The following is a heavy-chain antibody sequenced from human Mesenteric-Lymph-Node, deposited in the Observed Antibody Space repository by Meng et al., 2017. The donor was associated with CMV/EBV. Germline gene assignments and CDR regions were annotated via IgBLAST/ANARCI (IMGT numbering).Heavy chain of an antibody. CDR3: ANGVDYGDYLDY. CDR1: GCSLSTTGVG. V-gene: IGHV2-5*01. Sequence: NVAGCSLSTTGVGVNWIRQPPGKALEWLVLIYWNDDKRYNPSLRTRLSITKDTSKNQVVLTMTNMDPVDTATYYCANGVDYGDYLDYWGQGTLVTVSS. J-gene: IGHJ4*02. CDR2: IYWNDDK. D-gene: IGHD4-17*01.